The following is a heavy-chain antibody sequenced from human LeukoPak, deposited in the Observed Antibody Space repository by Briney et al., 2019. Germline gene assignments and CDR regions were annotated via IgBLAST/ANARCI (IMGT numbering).Heavy chain of an antibody. V-gene: IGHV3-64D*06. D-gene: IGHD1-14*01. CDR2: ISSNGGST. CDR1: GSTFSSYA. Sequence: GGSLRLSCSASGSTFSSYATHWVRKAPGKGLEYVSAISSNGGSTYYADSVKGRFTISRDNSKNTLYLQMSSLRAEDTAVYYCAKGIRNYGPTHFDYWGQGTLVTVSS. J-gene: IGHJ4*02. CDR3: AKGIRNYGPTHFDY.